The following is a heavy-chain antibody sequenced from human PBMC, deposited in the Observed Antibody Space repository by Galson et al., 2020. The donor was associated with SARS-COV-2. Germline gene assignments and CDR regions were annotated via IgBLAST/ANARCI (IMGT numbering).Heavy chain of an antibody. CDR2: LSSTGGTS. V-gene: IGHV3-64D*09. CDR1: GFAFSDYA. D-gene: IGHD6-13*01. CDR3: LAYSSTRHNY. J-gene: IGHJ4*02. Sequence: GGSLRLPCSASGFAFSDYAMHWVRQAPGKGLQYVSALSSTGGTSFYADSVSGRFTMSRDNSKNTFYLQMTGLRVEDTAFYYCLAYSSTRHNYWGRGARVTVSS.